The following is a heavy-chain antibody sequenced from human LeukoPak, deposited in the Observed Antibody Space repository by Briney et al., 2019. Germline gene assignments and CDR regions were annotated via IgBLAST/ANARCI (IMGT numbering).Heavy chain of an antibody. CDR2: ISCSGGST. J-gene: IGHJ4*02. CDR3: SKSQMPGWYYDFCSGQSLPGY. Sequence: PGGSLRLSCAGSGFTFSSYAMSWVRQAPGKGLEWVSSISCSGGSTYYADSVKGRFTISRDNPKNTLYLQMNSLRAEDTAVYYCSKSQMPGWYYDFCSGQSLPGYWGQGTLVTVSS. D-gene: IGHD3-3*01. V-gene: IGHV3-23*01. CDR1: GFTFSSYA.